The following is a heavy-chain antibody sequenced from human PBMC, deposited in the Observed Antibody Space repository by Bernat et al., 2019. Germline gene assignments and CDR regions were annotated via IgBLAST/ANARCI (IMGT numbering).Heavy chain of an antibody. D-gene: IGHD6-13*01. CDR3: ARGRKDQQQLVHYFDS. CDR1: GGSISGYY. CDR2: IYYSGST. Sequence: QVQLQESGPGLVKPSETLSLTCTVSGGSISGYYWSWIRQPPEKGLEWIGYIYYSGSTTYNPSLKSRLTISVDTSKNQFSLKVNSVTAADTAVYFCARGRKDQQQLVHYFDSWGLGTPVTVS. V-gene: IGHV4-59*12. J-gene: IGHJ4*02.